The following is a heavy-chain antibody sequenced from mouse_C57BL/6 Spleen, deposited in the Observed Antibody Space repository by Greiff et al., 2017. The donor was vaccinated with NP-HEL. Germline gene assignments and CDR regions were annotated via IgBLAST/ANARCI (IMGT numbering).Heavy chain of an antibody. Sequence: QVQLQQSGAELVKPGASVKISCKASGYAFSSYWMNWVKQRPGKGLEWIGQIYPGDGDTNYNGKFKGKATLTADKSSSTAYMQLSSLTSEDSAVYFCARGMITTVVGYFDDWGQGTTLTVSS. CDR1: GYAFSSYW. D-gene: IGHD1-1*01. V-gene: IGHV1-80*01. CDR2: IYPGDGDT. CDR3: ARGMITTVVGYFDD. J-gene: IGHJ2*01.